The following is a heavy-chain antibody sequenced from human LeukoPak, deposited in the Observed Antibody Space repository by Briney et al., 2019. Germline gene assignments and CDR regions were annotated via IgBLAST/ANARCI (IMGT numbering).Heavy chain of an antibody. J-gene: IGHJ6*03. CDR1: GGAIHSYY. V-gene: IGHV4-59*01. D-gene: IGHD3-3*01. CDR3: ARTSASYYYYMDV. CDR2: IYFVGSA. Sequence: SETLSLTCSVSGGAIHSYYWSWIRQPPGKGLEWIGYIYFVGSANYNPSLKSRVTTSLDKSRKQVSLNLNSVTAADTAVYYCARTSASYYYYMDVWGKGTAVTISS.